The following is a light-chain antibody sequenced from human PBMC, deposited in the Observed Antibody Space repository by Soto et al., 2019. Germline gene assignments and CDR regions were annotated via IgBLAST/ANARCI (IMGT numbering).Light chain of an antibody. Sequence: DIQLTQSPSFLSASVGDRVTITCRASHDIINYLAWYQQKPGKAPNFLLYATSTFQSGVPSRFSGSGSGTQFTLTISSLQPEDFATYYCQQVNSCPLTFGGGTTV. J-gene: IGKJ4*01. CDR1: HDIINY. V-gene: IGKV1-9*01. CDR3: QQVNSCPLT. CDR2: ATS.